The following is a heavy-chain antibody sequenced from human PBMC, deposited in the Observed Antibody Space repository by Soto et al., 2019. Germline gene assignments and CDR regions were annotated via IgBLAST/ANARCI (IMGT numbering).Heavy chain of an antibody. Sequence: QVQLVQSGAEVKKPGASVKVSCKASGYTFTSYGISWVRQAPGQGLEWMGWISAYNGNTNYAQKLQGRVTMTTDTAASTAYMELRSLRSDDTAVYYCARDGFREVGATRSTGLPFDYWGQGTLVTVSS. V-gene: IGHV1-18*01. CDR1: GYTFTSYG. CDR2: ISAYNGNT. D-gene: IGHD1-26*01. CDR3: ARDGFREVGATRSTGLPFDY. J-gene: IGHJ4*02.